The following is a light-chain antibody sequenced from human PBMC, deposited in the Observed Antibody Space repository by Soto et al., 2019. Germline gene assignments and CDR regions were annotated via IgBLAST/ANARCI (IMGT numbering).Light chain of an antibody. CDR2: GAS. Sequence: EVVLTQSPATLSLSPGERATLSCRASQNVRTFLDWYQQKPGQAPRLLIYGASNRATGIPARFSGSGSGTDFTLTISSLQSGDLAVYHCQQYGTGPPWTFGQGTKV. CDR3: QQYGTGPPWT. CDR1: QNVRTF. J-gene: IGKJ1*01. V-gene: IGKV3-11*01.